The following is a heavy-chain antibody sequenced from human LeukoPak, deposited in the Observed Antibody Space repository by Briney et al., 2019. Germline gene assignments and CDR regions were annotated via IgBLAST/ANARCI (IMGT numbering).Heavy chain of an antibody. D-gene: IGHD2-2*01. CDR3: ARGRVGGYCSSTSCYAFDI. V-gene: IGHV1-18*04. CDR2: ISAYNGNT. CDR1: GYTFTSYG. Sequence: ASVKVSCKASGYTFTSYGISWVRQAPGQGLEWMGWISAYNGNTNYAQKLQGRVTMTTDTSTSTAYMELRSLRSDDTAVYYCARGRVGGYCSSTSCYAFDIWGQGTMATVSS. J-gene: IGHJ3*02.